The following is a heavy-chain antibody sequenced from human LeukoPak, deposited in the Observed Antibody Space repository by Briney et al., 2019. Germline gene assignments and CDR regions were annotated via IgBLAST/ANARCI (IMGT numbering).Heavy chain of an antibody. J-gene: IGHJ4*02. V-gene: IGHV4-39*01. D-gene: IGHD3-10*01. CDR3: ARHGILWFFGY. CDR1: GGSISSYY. Sequence: SETLSLTCTVSGGSISSYYWGWIRQPPGKGLEWIGSIYYSGSTYYNPSLKSRVTISVDTSKNQFSPKLSSVTAADTAVYYCARHGILWFFGYWGQGTLVTVSS. CDR2: IYYSGST.